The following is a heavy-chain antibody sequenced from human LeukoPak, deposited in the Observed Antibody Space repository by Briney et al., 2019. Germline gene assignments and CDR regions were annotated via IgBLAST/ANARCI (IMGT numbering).Heavy chain of an antibody. J-gene: IGHJ3*02. CDR2: IIPIFGTA. CDR3: ARGPAAIPDAFDI. V-gene: IGHV1-69*13. D-gene: IGHD2-2*02. CDR1: GGTFSSYA. Sequence: ASVKVSCKASGGTFSSYAISWVRQAPGQGLEWMGGIIPIFGTANYAQKFQGRVTITADESTGTAYMELSSLRSEDTAVYYCARGPAAIPDAFDIWGQGTMVTVSS.